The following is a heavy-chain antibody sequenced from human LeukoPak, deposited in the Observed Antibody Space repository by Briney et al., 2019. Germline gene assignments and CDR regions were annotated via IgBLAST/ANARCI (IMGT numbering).Heavy chain of an antibody. CDR2: ISSSSTTI. J-gene: IGHJ4*02. Sequence: PGGSLRLSCAASGFTFSSYSMNWVRQAPGKGLEWVSYISSSSTTIYYADSVKGRFTISRDNSKNTLYLQMNSLRAEDTAVYYCARGPVVVTAILDYWGQGTLVTVSS. CDR3: ARGPVVVTAILDY. D-gene: IGHD2-21*02. V-gene: IGHV3-48*01. CDR1: GFTFSSYS.